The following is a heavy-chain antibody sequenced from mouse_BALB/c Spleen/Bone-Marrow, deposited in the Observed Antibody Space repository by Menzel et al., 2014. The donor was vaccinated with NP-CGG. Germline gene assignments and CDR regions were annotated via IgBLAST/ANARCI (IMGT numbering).Heavy chain of an antibody. Sequence: ESGPGLVKPSQSLSLSCSVTGYSFTSCYYWCWIRQFPRNKLGWVGYISYDGSNNYNPSLKNRISITRDTSKNQLYLKLKSVTTEDTATYYCARLDGFAYWGQGTLVTVSA. J-gene: IGHJ3*01. CDR2: ISYDGSN. V-gene: IGHV3-6*02. CDR1: GYSFTSCYY. CDR3: ARLDGFAY.